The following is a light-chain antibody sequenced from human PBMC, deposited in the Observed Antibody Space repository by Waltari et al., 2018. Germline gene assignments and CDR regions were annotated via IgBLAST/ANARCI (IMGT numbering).Light chain of an antibody. CDR3: NSRDSSGNHLV. Sequence: SSELTQDPAVSVALGQTVRITCQGDSLRRYYASWYQQKPGQAPVFVIYGKNKRPSGIPDRFSGSSSGDTVTLTITGAQAEDEADYYCNSRDSSGNHLVFGPGTKVTVL. CDR2: GKN. CDR1: SLRRYY. J-gene: IGLJ1*01. V-gene: IGLV3-19*01.